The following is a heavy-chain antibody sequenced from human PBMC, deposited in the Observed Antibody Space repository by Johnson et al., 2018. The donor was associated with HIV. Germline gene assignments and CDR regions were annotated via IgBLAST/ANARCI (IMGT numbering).Heavy chain of an antibody. V-gene: IGHV3-7*01. J-gene: IGHJ3*02. CDR1: VFSFSNYW. Sequence: MQLVESGGGLVQPGGSLRLSCAASVFSFSNYWMSWVRQAQGKGLEWVANIKPDGSEKYYEDSVKVRFTISRDHAKNSLYLQMNSLRAEDTALYYCARCGYSSYWDAFDIWGQGTMVTVSS. CDR2: IKPDGSEK. D-gene: IGHD5-12*01. CDR3: ARCGYSSYWDAFDI.